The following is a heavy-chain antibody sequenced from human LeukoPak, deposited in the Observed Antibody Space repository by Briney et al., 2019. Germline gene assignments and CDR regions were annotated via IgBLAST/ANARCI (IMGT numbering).Heavy chain of an antibody. CDR1: GVSIRSGGYY. CDR2: IYYSGST. J-gene: IGHJ4*02. CDR3: ARGGSRLTTAGDLDY. Sequence: SETVSLTCNVSGVSIRSGGYYWSWLRQHPGEGLEWIGSIYYSGSTYYNPSLKSRVTISVDTSRNQFSLKLSSVTAADTAVYYCARGGSRLTTAGDLDYWGQGTLVTVSS. D-gene: IGHD3-16*01. V-gene: IGHV4-39*01.